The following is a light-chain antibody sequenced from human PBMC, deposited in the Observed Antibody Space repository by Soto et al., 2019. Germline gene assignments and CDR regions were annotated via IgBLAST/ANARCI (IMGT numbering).Light chain of an antibody. CDR3: AAWDASLGGFYV. CDR1: SSNIGAGYD. J-gene: IGLJ7*01. CDR2: GNN. V-gene: IGLV1-40*01. Sequence: QSVLTQPPSVSGAPGQRVTISCTGSSSNIGAGYDVHWYQQLPGTAPKLLIYGNNHRPSGVPDRFSASKAGASASLAISGLQSEDEGDYYCAAWDASLGGFYVFGSGTQLTVL.